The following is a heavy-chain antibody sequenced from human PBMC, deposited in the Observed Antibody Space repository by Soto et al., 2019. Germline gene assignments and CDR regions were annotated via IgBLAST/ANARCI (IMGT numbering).Heavy chain of an antibody. CDR1: AFTFSSYG. D-gene: IGHD3-10*01. J-gene: IGHJ4*02. CDR3: ARDRSYGSGRNTPPFAY. V-gene: IGHV3-33*01. Sequence: QVQLVESGGGVVQPGRSLRLSCAASAFTFSSYGMHWVRQAPGKGLEWVALIWYDGSNKYYADSVKGRFTISRDNSKNTLYRQMDSLRAEDTALYYCARDRSYGSGRNTPPFAYWGQGTLVTVSS. CDR2: IWYDGSNK.